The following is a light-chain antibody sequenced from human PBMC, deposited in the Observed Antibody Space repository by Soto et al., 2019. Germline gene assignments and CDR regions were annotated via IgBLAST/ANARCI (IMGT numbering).Light chain of an antibody. CDR1: QGISRS. CDR3: QQTYSAPPL. V-gene: IGKV1-39*01. CDR2: AVS. J-gene: IGKJ1*01. Sequence: DIHMTQSPSSLSASVGDRVTITCRASQGISRSLAWYQQKPGKAPKLLIYAVSSLQRGVSSRFSGSGSGTDFTLSINSLQREDFATYYCQQTYSAPPLFGQGTKVDIK.